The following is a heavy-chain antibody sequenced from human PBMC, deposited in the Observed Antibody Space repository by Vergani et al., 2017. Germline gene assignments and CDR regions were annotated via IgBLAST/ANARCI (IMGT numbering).Heavy chain of an antibody. Sequence: QVQLVESGGGLVKPGVSLRLSCAVSGFTFSDYYMSWIRQAPGKGLGWVSYISSSGSTIYYADSVKGRFTISRDNAKNSLYLQMNSLRAEDTAVYYCARDLYYGSGSYYNGLGYWGQGTLVTVSS. CDR3: ARDLYYGSGSYYNGLGY. J-gene: IGHJ4*02. CDR1: GFTFSDYY. V-gene: IGHV3-11*04. CDR2: ISSSGSTI. D-gene: IGHD3-10*01.